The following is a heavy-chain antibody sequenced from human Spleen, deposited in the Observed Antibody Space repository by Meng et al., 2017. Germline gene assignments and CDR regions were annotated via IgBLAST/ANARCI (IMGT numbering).Heavy chain of an antibody. D-gene: IGHD1-1*01. V-gene: IGHV1-3*01. CDR2: INPGNGNT. CDR1: GYTFTNYP. J-gene: IGHJ4*02. Sequence: KVSCKASGYTFTNYPMNWVRQAPGQRLEWLGWINPGNGNTEYSQKFQGRVTMTRDTSISIAYMELRSLRSDDTAVYYCARGNWYYFDNWGQGTLVTVSS. CDR3: ARGNWYYFDN.